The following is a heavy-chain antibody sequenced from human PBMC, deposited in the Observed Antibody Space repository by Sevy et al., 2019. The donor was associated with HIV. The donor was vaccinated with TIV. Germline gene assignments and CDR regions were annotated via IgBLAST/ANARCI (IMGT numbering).Heavy chain of an antibody. V-gene: IGHV1-2*02. CDR3: EREGYDFWTGPVDYDYGMDV. Sequence: ASLKVSCKASGYTFSDSGYYVHWVRQAPGQGLEWMGWINPKSGATNYAQKFQGRVTMTRDTSVRTANMELNRLTSDDTAVYYWEREGYDFWTGPVDYDYGMDVWGQGTTVTVSS. D-gene: IGHD3-3*01. CDR1: GYTFSDSGYY. J-gene: IGHJ6*02. CDR2: INPKSGAT.